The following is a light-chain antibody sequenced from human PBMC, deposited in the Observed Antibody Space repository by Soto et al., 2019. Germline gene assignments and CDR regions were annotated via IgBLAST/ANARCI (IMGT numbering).Light chain of an antibody. CDR1: SSNIGNNY. Sequence: QSALTQPPSVSAAPGQKVTISCSGSSSNIGNNYVFWYQQLTGTAPKLLIYDNDKRPSGIPDRFSGSKSGTSATLGITGLQTGDEADYYCATWDRSLSVGVFGGGTKLTVL. CDR2: DND. V-gene: IGLV1-51*01. CDR3: ATWDRSLSVGV. J-gene: IGLJ2*01.